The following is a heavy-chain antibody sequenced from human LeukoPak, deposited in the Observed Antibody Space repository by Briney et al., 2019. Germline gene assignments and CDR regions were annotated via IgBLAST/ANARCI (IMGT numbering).Heavy chain of an antibody. CDR2: IYYSGST. Sequence: SETLSLTCIVSGGSISSSSYYWGWIRQPPGRGLEWIGSIYYSGSTYYNPSLKSRVTISVDTSKNQFSLKLSSVTAADTAVYYCARRYYDFWSGYLSWFDPWGQGTLVTVSS. CDR1: GGSISSSSYY. CDR3: ARRYYDFWSGYLSWFDP. D-gene: IGHD3-3*01. V-gene: IGHV4-39*01. J-gene: IGHJ5*02.